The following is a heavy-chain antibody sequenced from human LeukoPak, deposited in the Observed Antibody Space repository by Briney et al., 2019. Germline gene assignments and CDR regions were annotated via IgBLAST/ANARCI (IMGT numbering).Heavy chain of an antibody. D-gene: IGHD1-26*01. CDR3: ASPRSGSYQYYFDY. Sequence: ASVKVSCKASGYTFTSYDINWVRQATGQGLEWMGWMNPNSGNTGYAQKFQGRVTITRNTSISTAYMELRSLRSDDTAVYYCASPRSGSYQYYFDYWGQGTLVTVSS. V-gene: IGHV1-8*03. CDR2: MNPNSGNT. J-gene: IGHJ4*02. CDR1: GYTFTSYD.